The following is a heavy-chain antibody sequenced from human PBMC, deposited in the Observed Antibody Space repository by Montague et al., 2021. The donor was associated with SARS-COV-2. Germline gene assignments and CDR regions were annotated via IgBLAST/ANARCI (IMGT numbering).Heavy chain of an antibody. CDR2: IYYSGST. CDR1: GGSISSSSYY. CDR3: ARQGSGSYYNWFDP. Sequence: SETLSLTCTVSGGSISSSSYYWGWIRQPPGKGLEWIGSIYYSGSTYYXXXLKSRVTISVDTSKNQFFLKLSSVTAADTAVYYCARQGSGSYYNWFDPWGQGTLVTVSS. J-gene: IGHJ5*02. V-gene: IGHV4-39*01. D-gene: IGHD1-26*01.